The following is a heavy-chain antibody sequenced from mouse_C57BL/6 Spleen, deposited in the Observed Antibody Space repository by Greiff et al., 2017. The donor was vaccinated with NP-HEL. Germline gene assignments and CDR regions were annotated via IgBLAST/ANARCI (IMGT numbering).Heavy chain of an antibody. Sequence: QVQLKQPGAELVMPGASVKLSCKASGYTFTSYWMHWVKQRPGQGLEWIGEIDPSDSYTNYNQKFKGKSTLTVDKSSSTAYMQLSSLTAEDSAVYYCSIYYDSWFAYWGQGTLVTVSA. J-gene: IGHJ3*01. D-gene: IGHD2-4*01. CDR1: GYTFTSYW. CDR2: IDPSDSYT. CDR3: SIYYDSWFAY. V-gene: IGHV1-69*01.